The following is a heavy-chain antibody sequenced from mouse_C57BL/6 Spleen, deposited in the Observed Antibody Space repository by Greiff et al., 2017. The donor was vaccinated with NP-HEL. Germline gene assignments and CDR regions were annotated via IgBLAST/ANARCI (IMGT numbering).Heavy chain of an antibody. CDR2: IYPSDSET. CDR1: GYTFTSYW. J-gene: IGHJ3*01. Sequence: VQLQQPGAELVRPGSSVKLSCKASGYTFTSYWMDWVKQRPGQGLEWIGNIYPSDSETHYNQKFKDKATLTVDKSSSTAYMQLSSLTSEDSAVYYCARSIGGLRRFAYWGQGTLVTVSA. CDR3: ARSIGGLRRFAY. V-gene: IGHV1-61*01. D-gene: IGHD1-1*01.